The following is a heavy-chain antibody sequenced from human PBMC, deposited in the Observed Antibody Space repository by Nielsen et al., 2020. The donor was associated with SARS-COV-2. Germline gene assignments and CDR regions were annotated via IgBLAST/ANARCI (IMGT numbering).Heavy chain of an antibody. Sequence: SETLSLTCTVSGGSISSGGYYWSWIRQHPGKGLEWIGYIYYSGSTYYNPSLKSRVTISVDTSKNQFSLKLSSVTAADTAVYYCARDRGIVGAHYYYYGMDVWGQGTTVTVSS. CDR3: ARDRGIVGAHYYYYGMDV. D-gene: IGHD1-26*01. V-gene: IGHV4-31*03. CDR2: IYYSGST. J-gene: IGHJ6*02. CDR1: GGSISSGGYY.